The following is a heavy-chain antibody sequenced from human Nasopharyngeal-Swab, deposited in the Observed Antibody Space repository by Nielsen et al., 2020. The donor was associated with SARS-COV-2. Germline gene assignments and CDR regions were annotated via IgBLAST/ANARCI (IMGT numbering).Heavy chain of an antibody. Sequence: GESLTISCVDSGFRDYSMNWVRQSPGKGLEWVSSISSSSSDIYYADSVKGRFTISRDSAKNSLYLQMNNLRAEDTAVYYCARGYCSSGSCYAKHYGMDVWGQGTLVTVSS. CDR3: ARGYCSSGSCYAKHYGMDV. CDR1: GFRDYS. J-gene: IGHJ6*02. D-gene: IGHD2-15*01. CDR2: ISSSSSDI. V-gene: IGHV3-21*01.